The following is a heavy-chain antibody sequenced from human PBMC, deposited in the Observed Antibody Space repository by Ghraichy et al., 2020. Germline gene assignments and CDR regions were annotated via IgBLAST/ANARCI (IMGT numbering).Heavy chain of an antibody. J-gene: IGHJ6*02. CDR2: INHSGST. V-gene: IGHV4-34*01. Sequence: SQTISLTCAVYGGSFSGYYWSWIRQPPGKGLEWIGEINHSGSTNYNPSLKSRVTISVDTSKNQFSLKLSSVTAADTAVYYCASSYYYDSSGYHGMDVWGQGTTVTVSS. CDR1: GGSFSGYY. CDR3: ASSYYYDSSGYHGMDV. D-gene: IGHD3-22*01.